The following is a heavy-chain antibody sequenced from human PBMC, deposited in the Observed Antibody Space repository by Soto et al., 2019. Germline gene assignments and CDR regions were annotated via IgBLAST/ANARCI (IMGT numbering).Heavy chain of an antibody. CDR1: GYTFTSYD. J-gene: IGHJ4*02. Sequence: ASVKVSCKASGYTFTSYDINWVRQATGQGLEWMGWMNPNSGNTDYAQKFQGRVTMTRDTSISTAYMELSRLRSDDTAVYYCAREDYYDSSGLYDWGQGTLVTVSS. CDR3: AREDYYDSSGLYD. D-gene: IGHD3-22*01. V-gene: IGHV1-8*01. CDR2: MNPNSGNT.